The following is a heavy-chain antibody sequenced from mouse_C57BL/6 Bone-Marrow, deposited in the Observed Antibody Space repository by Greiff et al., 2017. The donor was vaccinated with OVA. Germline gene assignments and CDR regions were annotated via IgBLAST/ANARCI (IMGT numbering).Heavy chain of an antibody. CDR1: GYTFTSYW. V-gene: IGHV1-64*01. J-gene: IGHJ1*03. Sequence: QVQLQQPGAELVKPGASVKLSCKASGYTFTSYWMHWVKQRPGQGLEWIGMIHPNSGSTNSTEKFKSKATLTVDTSSSTAYMQLSSLKYEDAAVYYCARHGYFDVWGTGTTVTVSS. CDR3: ARHGYFDV. CDR2: IHPNSGST.